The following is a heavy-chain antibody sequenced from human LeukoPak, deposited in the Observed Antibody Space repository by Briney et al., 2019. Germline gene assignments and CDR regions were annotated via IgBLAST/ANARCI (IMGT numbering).Heavy chain of an antibody. CDR1: GFTFSSYA. Sequence: GRSLRLSCAASGFTFSSYAMHWVRQAPGKGLGWVAVISYDGSNKYYADSVKGRFTISRDNSKNTLYLQMNSLRAEDTAVYYCAKSYSSSPRDAFDIWGQGTMVTVSS. V-gene: IGHV3-30*01. D-gene: IGHD6-6*01. J-gene: IGHJ3*02. CDR2: ISYDGSNK. CDR3: AKSYSSSPRDAFDI.